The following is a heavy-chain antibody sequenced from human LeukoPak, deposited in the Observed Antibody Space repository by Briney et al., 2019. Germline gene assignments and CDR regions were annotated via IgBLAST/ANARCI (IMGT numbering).Heavy chain of an antibody. CDR3: GRAQPPSEDYDNSGHFDS. CDR1: GFTFSTSA. J-gene: IGHJ4*02. Sequence: GASVKVSCKASGFTFSTSAVQWVRQARGQRLEWIGWIIVGTGQTNYAQSLQGRITITRDMSTSTAYMELSSLGTEDTAVYYCGRAQPPSEDYDNSGHFDSWGQGTLVTVSS. V-gene: IGHV1-58*01. CDR2: IIVGTGQT. D-gene: IGHD3-22*01.